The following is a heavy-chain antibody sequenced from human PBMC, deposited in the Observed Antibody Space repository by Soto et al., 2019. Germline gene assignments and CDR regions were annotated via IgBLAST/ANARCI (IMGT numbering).Heavy chain of an antibody. CDR1: GDTFTTYD. Sequence: ASVKVSCKASGDTFTTYDINWVRQATGHGLEWMGWINPNSGNIGYAQRFQGRVTMTRDTAIRTAYMEVSSLRSDDTAVYYCARGRASGSYSILEYWGQGNLVNVS. D-gene: IGHD3-10*01. V-gene: IGHV1-8*01. J-gene: IGHJ4*02. CDR2: INPNSGNI. CDR3: ARGRASGSYSILEY.